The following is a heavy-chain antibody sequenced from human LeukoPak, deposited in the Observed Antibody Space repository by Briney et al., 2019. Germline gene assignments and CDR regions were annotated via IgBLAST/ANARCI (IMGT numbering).Heavy chain of an antibody. CDR3: ARDTAAGPLGAFDI. J-gene: IGHJ3*02. D-gene: IGHD6-13*01. CDR1: GGSISSGGYY. CDR2: IYYSGST. V-gene: IGHV4-31*03. Sequence: PSETLSLTCTVSGGSISSGGYYWSWIRQHPGKGLEWIGYIYYSGSTYYNPSLKSRVTISVDTSKNQFSLKLSSVTAADTAVYYCARDTAAGPLGAFDIWGQGTMVTVSS.